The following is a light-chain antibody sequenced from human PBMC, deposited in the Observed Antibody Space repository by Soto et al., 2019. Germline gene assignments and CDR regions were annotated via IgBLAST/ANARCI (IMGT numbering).Light chain of an antibody. CDR2: AGS. CDR1: NNDIGNYDL. CDR3: CSYAGTSAPYV. Sequence: LTQPASVSGSPGQSITISCSGTNNDIGNYDLVSWYQYHPDKAPKLIIYAGSKRPSGVSTRFSGSKSGNTASLTISGLQAEDEADYYCCSYAGTSAPYVFGSGTKVTV. J-gene: IGLJ1*01. V-gene: IGLV2-23*01.